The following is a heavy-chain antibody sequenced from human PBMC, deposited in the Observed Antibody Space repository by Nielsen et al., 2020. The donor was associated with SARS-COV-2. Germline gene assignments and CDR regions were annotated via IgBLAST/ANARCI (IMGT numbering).Heavy chain of an antibody. D-gene: IGHD1-26*01. Sequence: ETLSLTCAASGFTFSSYWMHWVRQAPGKGLVWVSRINSDGSSTSYADSVKGRFTISRDNAKNTLYLQMNSLRAEDTAVYYCAIEGYSGSYLAYWGQGTLVTVSS. J-gene: IGHJ4*02. CDR1: GFTFSSYW. CDR2: INSDGSST. V-gene: IGHV3-74*01. CDR3: AIEGYSGSYLAY.